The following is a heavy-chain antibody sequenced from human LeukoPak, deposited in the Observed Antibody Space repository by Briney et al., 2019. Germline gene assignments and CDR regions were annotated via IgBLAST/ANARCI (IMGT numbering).Heavy chain of an antibody. CDR2: ISGSGGSA. CDR3: AKDAVAGTFGY. Sequence: GGSLRLSCAASGFTFSSYAMSWVRQAPGKGLEWASAISGSGGSAYYADSVKGRFTISRDNSKNTLYLQMNSLRAEDTAVYYCAKDAVAGTFGYWGQGTLVTVSS. V-gene: IGHV3-23*01. CDR1: GFTFSSYA. J-gene: IGHJ4*02. D-gene: IGHD6-19*01.